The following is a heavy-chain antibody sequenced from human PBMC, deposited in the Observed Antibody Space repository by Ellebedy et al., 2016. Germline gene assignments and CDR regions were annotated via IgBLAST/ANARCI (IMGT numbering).Heavy chain of an antibody. J-gene: IGHJ6*02. D-gene: IGHD6-19*01. V-gene: IGHV3-11*01. CDR3: RGIAVAATGYYGMDV. CDR1: GFTFSDYY. Sequence: GESLKISXAASGFTFSDYYMSWIRQAPGKGLEWVSYISSSGSTIYYADSVKGRFTISRDNAKNSLYLQMNSLRAEDTAVYYCRGIAVAATGYYGMDVWGQGTTVTVSS. CDR2: ISSSGSTI.